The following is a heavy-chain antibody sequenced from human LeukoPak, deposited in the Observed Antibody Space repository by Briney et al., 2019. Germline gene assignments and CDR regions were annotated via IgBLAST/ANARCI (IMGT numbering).Heavy chain of an antibody. CDR1: GFTFSDYY. D-gene: IGHD6-19*01. V-gene: IGHV3-11*01. Sequence: GGSLRLSCAASGFTFSDYYMTWIRQAPGKGLECVSHISTSGSTIFYADSVKGRFTISRDNAQNSLYLQMNSLRAEDTALYYCAKGKGWSGPPFDYWGQGTLVTVSS. J-gene: IGHJ4*02. CDR3: AKGKGWSGPPFDY. CDR2: ISTSGSTI.